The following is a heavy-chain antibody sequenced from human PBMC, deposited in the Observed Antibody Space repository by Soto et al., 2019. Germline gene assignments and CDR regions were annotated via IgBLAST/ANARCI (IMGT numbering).Heavy chain of an antibody. CDR1: GYTLTSHG. D-gene: IGHD1-20*01. CDR2: SSPYNGNT. J-gene: IGHJ4*02. CDR3: ARGRITDLGTFDY. V-gene: IGHV1-18*01. Sequence: ASMEFSCKGSGYTLTSHGIRGVRQAPGQGLEWMGWSSPYNGNTNYAHTFQGRVTMTADTSASSGYMELRSLRSDDTAVYFCARGRITDLGTFDYWGQGTLVTVSS.